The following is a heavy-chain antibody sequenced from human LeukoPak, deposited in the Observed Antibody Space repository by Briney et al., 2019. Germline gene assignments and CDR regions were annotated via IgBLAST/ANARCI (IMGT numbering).Heavy chain of an antibody. CDR2: FYYSGGT. Sequence: SGTLSLTCTVSGGSISSYYWSWIRQPPGKGLEWIGYFYYSGGTNYNPSLKSRVAISVDTSKNQFSLKLSSVTAADTAVYFCARALATAGLVWFDPWGQGILVTVSS. V-gene: IGHV4-59*01. CDR3: ARALATAGLVWFDP. D-gene: IGHD6-13*01. CDR1: GGSISSYY. J-gene: IGHJ5*02.